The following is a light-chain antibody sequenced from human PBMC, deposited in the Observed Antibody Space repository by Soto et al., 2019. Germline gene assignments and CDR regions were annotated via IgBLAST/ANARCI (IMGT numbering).Light chain of an antibody. J-gene: IGKJ4*01. CDR3: QQCGNGPLT. Sequence: EIGRTQYPAPLSLSTGERATLSFRASQTITTLAWYQRKPGQAPRLLIYRVSSRATGVPDRFSGSGSGTDYTLTISRLEPEDFAVYYCQQCGNGPLTFGGGTNVDI. V-gene: IGKV3-20*01. CDR2: RVS. CDR1: QTITT.